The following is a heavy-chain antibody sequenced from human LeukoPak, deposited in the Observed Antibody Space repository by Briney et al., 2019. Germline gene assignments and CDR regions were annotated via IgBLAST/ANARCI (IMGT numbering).Heavy chain of an antibody. Sequence: ASVKVSCKASGYTFTSYAIHWVRQAPGQRLEWMGWINGGNGKTKYSRKFQGRVTITRDTSASTAYMELSSLTSEDTAVYYCARVTTVTNWFDPWGRGTLVTVSS. CDR2: INGGNGKT. V-gene: IGHV1-3*01. CDR3: ARVTTVTNWFDP. J-gene: IGHJ5*02. CDR1: GYTFTSYA. D-gene: IGHD4-11*01.